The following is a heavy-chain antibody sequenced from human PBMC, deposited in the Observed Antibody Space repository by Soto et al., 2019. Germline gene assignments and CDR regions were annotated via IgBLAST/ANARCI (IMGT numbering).Heavy chain of an antibody. CDR3: AADLSLSSYYHDSSGSRALDI. V-gene: IGHV1-58*01. J-gene: IGHJ3*02. Sequence: SVKVSCKASGFTFTSSAVQWVRQARGQRLEWIGWIVVGSGNTNYAQKFQERVTITRDMSTSTAYMELSSLRSEDTAVYYCAADLSLSSYYHDSSGSRALDIWG. CDR2: IVVGSGNT. CDR1: GFTFTSSA. D-gene: IGHD3-22*01.